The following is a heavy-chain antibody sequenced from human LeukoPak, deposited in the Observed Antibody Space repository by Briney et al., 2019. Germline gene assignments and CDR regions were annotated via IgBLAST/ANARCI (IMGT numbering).Heavy chain of an antibody. J-gene: IGHJ4*02. D-gene: IGHD5-24*01. CDR1: GDTVSTNSGG. CDR2: TYYSGSNWYN. CDR3: ARGWLQSGFHY. V-gene: IGHV6-1*01. Sequence: PSQILSLTCAISGDTVSTNSGGWHWIRQSPSRGLERMGRTYYSGSNWYNDYALSVKSRIIINADTSKNHFSLQLISVSPEDTAVYYCARGWLQSGFHYWAQGTLVTVSS.